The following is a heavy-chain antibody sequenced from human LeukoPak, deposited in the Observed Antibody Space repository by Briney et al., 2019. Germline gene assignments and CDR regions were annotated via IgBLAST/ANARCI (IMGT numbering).Heavy chain of an antibody. V-gene: IGHV3-15*01. Sequence: PGGSLRLSRAASGFTFSNAWMSWVRQAPGKGLEWVGRIKSKTDGGTTDYAAPVKGRFTISRDDSKNTLYLQMNSLKTEDTAVYYCTTLSDYDFWSGYPYYFDYWGQGTLVTVSS. D-gene: IGHD3-3*01. J-gene: IGHJ4*02. CDR3: TTLSDYDFWSGYPYYFDY. CDR2: IKSKTDGGTT. CDR1: GFTFSNAW.